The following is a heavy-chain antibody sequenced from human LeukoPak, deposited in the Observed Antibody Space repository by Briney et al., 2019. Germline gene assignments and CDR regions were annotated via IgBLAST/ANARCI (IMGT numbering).Heavy chain of an antibody. CDR3: ARESGKFDY. V-gene: IGHV3-48*03. J-gene: IGHJ4*02. CDR2: ISSSGSTI. Sequence: GGSLRLSCAASGFTFSSYEMNWVRQAPGKGLEWVSYISSSGSTIYYADSVKGRFTISRDNSKNSLLLEMSSLRTEDTAMYYCARESGKFDYWGQGTLVAVSS. CDR1: GFTFSSYE.